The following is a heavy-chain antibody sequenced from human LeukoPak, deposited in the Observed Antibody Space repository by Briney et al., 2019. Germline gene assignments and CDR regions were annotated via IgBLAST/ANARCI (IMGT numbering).Heavy chain of an antibody. J-gene: IGHJ4*02. Sequence: ASVKVSCKASGYTFTSYAMHWVRQAPGQRLEWMGWINAGNGNTKYSQKFQGRVTITRDTSASTAYMELSSLRSEDTAVYYCARDQVHYYDSSGYPHYWGQGTLITVSS. CDR2: INAGNGNT. V-gene: IGHV1-3*01. CDR3: ARDQVHYYDSSGYPHY. D-gene: IGHD3-22*01. CDR1: GYTFTSYA.